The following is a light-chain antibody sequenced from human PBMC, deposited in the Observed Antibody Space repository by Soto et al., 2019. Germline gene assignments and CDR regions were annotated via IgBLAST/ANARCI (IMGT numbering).Light chain of an antibody. CDR1: QSVSHF. J-gene: IGKJ4*01. CDR2: DTS. Sequence: EIVLTQSPDTLSLSPGESATLSCRASQSVSHFLAWYQQKPGQAPRLLIYDTSSRATGIPGRFGGSGSGTDFNLTIDNLEPADAEGYYCLRRADCPPFGGLTKVEI. CDR3: LRRADCPP. V-gene: IGKV3-11*01.